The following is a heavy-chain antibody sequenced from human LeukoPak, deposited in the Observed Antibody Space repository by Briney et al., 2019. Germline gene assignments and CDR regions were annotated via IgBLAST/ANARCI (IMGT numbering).Heavy chain of an antibody. CDR3: ARAYCGGDCSPPNWFDP. V-gene: IGHV1-46*01. D-gene: IGHD2-21*02. Sequence: GASVKVSCKASGYTFTSYYIHWVRQAPGQGLEWMGIINPSGGSTSYAQKFQGRVTMTRDTSTSTVYTELSSLRSEDTAVYYCARAYCGGDCSPPNWFDPWGQGTLVTVSS. J-gene: IGHJ5*02. CDR2: INPSGGST. CDR1: GYTFTSYY.